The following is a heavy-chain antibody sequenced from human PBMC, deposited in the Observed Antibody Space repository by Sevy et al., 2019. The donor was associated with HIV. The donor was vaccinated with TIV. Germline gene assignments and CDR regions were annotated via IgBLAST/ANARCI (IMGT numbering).Heavy chain of an antibody. J-gene: IGHJ4*02. CDR1: GDSVSSNSAA. V-gene: IGHV6-1*01. Sequence: SQTLSLTCAISGDSVSSNSAAWNWIRQSPSRGLEWLGRTYYRSKWYNDYAVSVKSRITINPDTSKNQFSLQLNSVTPEDTAGYYCARDFVNLGYCSGGSCYSNYFDYWGQGTLVTVSS. D-gene: IGHD2-15*01. CDR2: TYYRSKWYN. CDR3: ARDFVNLGYCSGGSCYSNYFDY.